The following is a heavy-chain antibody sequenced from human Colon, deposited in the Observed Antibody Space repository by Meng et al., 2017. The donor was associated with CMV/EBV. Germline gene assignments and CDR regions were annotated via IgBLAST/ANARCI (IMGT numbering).Heavy chain of an antibody. J-gene: IGHJ4*02. D-gene: IGHD3-16*01. CDR3: ARGGIIEV. Sequence: KVSCKDSGYTFTSYSMNWVRQAPGQGLEWMGWINPNTGIPMYAQGFTGRFVFSLDTSVTTAYLQINNLKAEDTAVYYCARGGIIEVWGQGTLVTVSS. CDR1: GYTFTSYS. V-gene: IGHV7-4-1*02. CDR2: INPNTGIP.